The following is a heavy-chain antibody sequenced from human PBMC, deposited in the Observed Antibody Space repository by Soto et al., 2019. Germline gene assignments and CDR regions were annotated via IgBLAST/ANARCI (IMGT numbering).Heavy chain of an antibody. J-gene: IGHJ5*02. CDR2: IYPGDSDT. V-gene: IGHV5-51*01. CDR3: ARLGGLRVLEPEYNCLDP. CDR1: GYSFTSYW. D-gene: IGHD3-3*01. Sequence: PGESLKISCKGSGYSFTSYWIGWVRQMPGKGLEWMGIIYPGDSDTRYSPSFQGQVTISADKSISTAYLQWSSLKASDTAMYYCARLGGLRVLEPEYNCLDPWGQGTRDTDSS.